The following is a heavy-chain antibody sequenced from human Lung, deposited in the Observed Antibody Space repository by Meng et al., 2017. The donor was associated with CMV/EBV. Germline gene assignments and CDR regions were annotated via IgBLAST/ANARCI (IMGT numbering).Heavy chain of an antibody. CDR2: INSDGSST. Sequence: GGSLRLXCAASGFIFSSYSMHWVRQAPGKGLVWVSRINSDGSSTSSADSVTSRFTLSIDNATNTLYLQMNSLRAEDTVVYYCASAADLYDYYDSSGYNGYWXQGTLVTVSS. J-gene: IGHJ4*02. D-gene: IGHD3-22*01. CDR3: ASAADLYDYYDSSGYNGY. V-gene: IGHV3-74*01. CDR1: GFIFSSYS.